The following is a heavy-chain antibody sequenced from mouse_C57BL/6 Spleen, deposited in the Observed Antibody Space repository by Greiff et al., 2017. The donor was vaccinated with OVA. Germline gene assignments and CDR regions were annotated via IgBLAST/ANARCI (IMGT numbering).Heavy chain of an antibody. CDR2: IYPSDSET. D-gene: IGHD1-2*01. Sequence: QVQLKQPGAELVRPGSSVKLSCKASGYTFTSYWMDWVKQRPGQGLEWIGNIYPSDSETHYNQKFKDKATLTVDKSSSTAYMQLSSLTSEDSAVYYCARTAGRYFDYWGQGTTLTVSS. V-gene: IGHV1-61*01. J-gene: IGHJ2*01. CDR1: GYTFTSYW. CDR3: ARTAGRYFDY.